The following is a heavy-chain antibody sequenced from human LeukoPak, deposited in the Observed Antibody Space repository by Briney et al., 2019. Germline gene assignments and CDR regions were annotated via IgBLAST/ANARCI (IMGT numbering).Heavy chain of an antibody. J-gene: IGHJ4*02. D-gene: IGHD3-22*01. CDR1: GYTFTSYY. Sequence: ASVKVSCKASGYTFTSYYMHWVRQAPGQGLEWMGIINPSGGSTSYAQKFQGRVTMTRDTSTSTVYMELSSLRSEDTAVYYCARATVTDYYDSSGYYPVFDYWGQGTLVTVSS. CDR3: ARATVTDYYDSSGYYPVFDY. V-gene: IGHV1-46*01. CDR2: INPSGGST.